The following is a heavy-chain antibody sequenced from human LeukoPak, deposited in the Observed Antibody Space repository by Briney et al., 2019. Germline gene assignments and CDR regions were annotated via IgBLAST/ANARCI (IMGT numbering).Heavy chain of an antibody. Sequence: SETLSLTCTVSGGSISSGSYYWSWIRQPAGKGLEWIGRIYTSGSTNYNPSLKSRVTISVNTSKNQFSLKLSSVTAADTAVYYCARDFSGYYDSRRDAFDIWGQGTMVTVSS. CDR2: IYTSGST. CDR3: ARDFSGYYDSRRDAFDI. D-gene: IGHD3-22*01. V-gene: IGHV4-61*02. J-gene: IGHJ3*02. CDR1: GGSISSGSYY.